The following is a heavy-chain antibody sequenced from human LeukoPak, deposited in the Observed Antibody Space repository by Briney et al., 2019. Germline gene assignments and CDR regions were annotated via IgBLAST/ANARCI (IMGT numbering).Heavy chain of an antibody. CDR1: GFTFRNYV. CDR2: ISNNGGYT. V-gene: IGHV3-23*01. CDR3: AKQLGYCSDGSCYFPY. Sequence: GGSLRLSCAASGFTFRNYVIHWVRQAPGKGLEWVSAISNNGGYTYYADSVQGRFTISRDNSKSTLCLQMNSLRAEDTAVYYCAKQLGYCSDGSCYFPYWGQGTLVTVSS. J-gene: IGHJ4*02. D-gene: IGHD2-15*01.